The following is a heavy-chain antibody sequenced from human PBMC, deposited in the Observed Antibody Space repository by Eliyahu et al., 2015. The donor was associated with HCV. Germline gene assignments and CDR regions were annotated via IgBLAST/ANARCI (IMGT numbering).Heavy chain of an antibody. CDR2: IYYSGST. J-gene: IGHJ4*02. CDR3: ARHLRAVAIFDY. D-gene: IGHD6-19*01. Sequence: IRQPPGKGLEWIGSIYYSGSTYYNPSLNSRVTISVDTSKNQFSLKLSSVTAADTAVYYCARHLRAVAIFDYWGQGTLVTVSS. V-gene: IGHV4-39*01.